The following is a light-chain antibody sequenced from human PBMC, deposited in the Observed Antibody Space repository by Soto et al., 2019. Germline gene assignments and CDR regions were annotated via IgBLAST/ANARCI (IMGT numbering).Light chain of an antibody. J-gene: IGKJ4*01. Sequence: DIVVTQSPATLSVSPGERATLSCRASQSVSSDLAWYQQKPGQAPRLLIYGASTRATGIPGRFSGSGSGTDFTLTISSLQSEDFAVYYCQQYHNWPPLTFGGGTKVEIK. CDR1: QSVSSD. V-gene: IGKV3-15*01. CDR2: GAS. CDR3: QQYHNWPPLT.